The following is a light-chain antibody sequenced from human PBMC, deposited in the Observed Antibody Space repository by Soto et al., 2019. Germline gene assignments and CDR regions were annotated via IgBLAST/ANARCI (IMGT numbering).Light chain of an antibody. Sequence: DIQMTQSPSSLSASVGDRVTITCRASQTISSYLNWYQQKPGKAPKLLIFAASSLQSGVPSRFSGSGSGTHFTLTISSLQPEDFETYYCQQGYSTPRTFGQGTKVDIX. V-gene: IGKV1-39*01. CDR1: QTISSY. CDR3: QQGYSTPRT. J-gene: IGKJ1*01. CDR2: AAS.